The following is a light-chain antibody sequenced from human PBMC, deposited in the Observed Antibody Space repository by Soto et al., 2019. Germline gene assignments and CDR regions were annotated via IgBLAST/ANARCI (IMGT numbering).Light chain of an antibody. CDR2: DAS. Sequence: AIQLTQSPSSLSASVGDRVPIPCRASQGISSALAWYQQKPGKAPKVLIYDASSLESGVPSRFSGSGSGTDFTLTISSLQPEDFATYYCQQFNNYSTFGQGTRLEIK. V-gene: IGKV1D-13*01. J-gene: IGKJ5*01. CDR3: QQFNNYST. CDR1: QGISSA.